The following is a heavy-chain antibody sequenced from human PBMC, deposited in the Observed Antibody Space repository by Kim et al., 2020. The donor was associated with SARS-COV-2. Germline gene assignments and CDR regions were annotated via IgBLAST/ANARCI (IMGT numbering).Heavy chain of an antibody. V-gene: IGHV3-7*01. Sequence: TYLEDSVKGRITISEDNAKKSRSLQMDSWRGEDTAVYYCARDYGRSFDLWGQGTLVTVSS. J-gene: IGHJ4*02. D-gene: IGHD4-17*01. CDR3: ARDYGRSFDL. CDR2: T.